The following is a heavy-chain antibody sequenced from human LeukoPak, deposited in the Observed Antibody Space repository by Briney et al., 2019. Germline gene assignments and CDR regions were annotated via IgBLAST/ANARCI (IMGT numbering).Heavy chain of an antibody. CDR3: ASRDGDSDAFDI. D-gene: IGHD4-17*01. Sequence: ASVKVSCKASGYTFTSYYMHWVRQAPGQGLEWMGWINPNSGGTNYAQKFQGRVTMTRDTSISTAYMELSRLRSDDTAVYYCASRDGDSDAFDIWGQGTMVTVSS. CDR2: INPNSGGT. V-gene: IGHV1-2*02. J-gene: IGHJ3*02. CDR1: GYTFTSYY.